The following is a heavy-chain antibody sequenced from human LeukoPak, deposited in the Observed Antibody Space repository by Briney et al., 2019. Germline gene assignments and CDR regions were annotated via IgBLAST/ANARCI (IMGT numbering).Heavy chain of an antibody. D-gene: IGHD1-14*01. Sequence: ASVKVSCKASGYTFTSYGISWVRQAPGQGLEWMGWISAYNGNTNNAQKLQGRVTMTTDTSTSTAYMELRSLRSDDTAVYYCARVRPDGDKMFYFDNWGQGTLVTVSS. CDR1: GYTFTSYG. CDR2: ISAYNGNT. J-gene: IGHJ4*02. CDR3: ARVRPDGDKMFYFDN. V-gene: IGHV1-18*01.